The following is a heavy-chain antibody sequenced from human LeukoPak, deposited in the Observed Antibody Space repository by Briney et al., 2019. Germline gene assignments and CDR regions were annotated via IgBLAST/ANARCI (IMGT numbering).Heavy chain of an antibody. D-gene: IGHD3-16*02. J-gene: IGHJ4*02. CDR2: VNGNGGST. CDR3: AKSLYGGCDY. V-gene: IGHV3-23*01. Sequence: GGSQRLSCSASGFTVITSFMSWVRQAPGKGLEWVSGVNGNGGSTSYADSVKGRFTIFRDNSKNTVYLQINSLRVEDTAVYYCAKSLYGGCDYWGQGTVVTVSS. CDR1: GFTVITSF.